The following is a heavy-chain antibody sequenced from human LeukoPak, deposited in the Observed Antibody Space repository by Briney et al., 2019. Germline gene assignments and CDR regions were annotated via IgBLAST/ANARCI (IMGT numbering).Heavy chain of an antibody. J-gene: IGHJ4*02. D-gene: IGHD5-18*01. CDR3: ARGAAGYSYG. CDR1: GGSISSYY. Sequence: PSETLSLTCTVSGGSISSYYWSWIRQPPGKGLEWIGHIYYSGSTNYNPSLKSRVTISIDTSKNQFSLRLNSVTAADTAAYYYARGAAGYSYGWGQGTLVTVSS. CDR2: IYYSGST. V-gene: IGHV4-59*01.